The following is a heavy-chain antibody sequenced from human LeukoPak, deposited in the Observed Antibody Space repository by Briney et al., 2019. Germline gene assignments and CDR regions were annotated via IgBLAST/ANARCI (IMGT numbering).Heavy chain of an antibody. V-gene: IGHV3-53*01. CDR1: GFTVSSNY. J-gene: IGHJ4*02. Sequence: PGGSLRLPCAASGFTVSSNYMSWVRQAPGKGLEWVSVIYSGGSTYYADSVKGGFTISRDNSKNTLYLQMNSLRAEDTAVYYCARVFQWLPHHFDYWGQGTLVTVSS. CDR2: IYSGGST. D-gene: IGHD5-12*01. CDR3: ARVFQWLPHHFDY.